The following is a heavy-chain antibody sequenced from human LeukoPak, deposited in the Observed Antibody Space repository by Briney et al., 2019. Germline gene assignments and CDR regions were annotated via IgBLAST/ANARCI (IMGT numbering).Heavy chain of an antibody. V-gene: IGHV1-2*06. Sequence: ASVKVSCKASGYTFTGYYMHWVRQAPGQGLEWMGRIDPNSGVTNYAQKFQGGVTMTRDTSISTAYMDLSRLRSDDTAVYYCARDRYYGSGSYYNVFDYWGQGTLVTVSS. CDR1: GYTFTGYY. CDR2: IDPNSGVT. J-gene: IGHJ4*02. D-gene: IGHD3-10*01. CDR3: ARDRYYGSGSYYNVFDY.